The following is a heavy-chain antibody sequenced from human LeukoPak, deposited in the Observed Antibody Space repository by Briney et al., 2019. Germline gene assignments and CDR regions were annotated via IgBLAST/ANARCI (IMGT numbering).Heavy chain of an antibody. D-gene: IGHD4-23*01. CDR2: IYDSAST. CDR1: GGSISSDNYY. CDR3: ARCRDGGRGEAADY. V-gene: IGHV4-39*07. Sequence: PSETLSLTCTVSGGSISSDNYYWGWIRQTPGKGLDWIGSIYDSASTNYHPSLKSRVTIALDTSKNQVSLRLTSVTAADTAVYYCARCRDGGRGEAADYWGQGTLVTVSS. J-gene: IGHJ4*02.